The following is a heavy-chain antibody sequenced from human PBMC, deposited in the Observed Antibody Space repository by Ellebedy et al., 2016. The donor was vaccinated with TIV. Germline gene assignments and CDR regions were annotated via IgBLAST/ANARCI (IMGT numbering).Heavy chain of an antibody. CDR3: ARVLRATSGMDV. CDR1: GYTFTAFY. Sequence: ASVKVSCKPSGYTFTAFYLHWVRQAPGQGLEWMGWINPDSGSTNFAQRFQGRVTMTRGTSVNTAYMELSRLQSDDTAVYYCARVLRATSGMDVWGQGTTVIVS. J-gene: IGHJ6*02. D-gene: IGHD4/OR15-4a*01. CDR2: INPDSGST. V-gene: IGHV1-2*02.